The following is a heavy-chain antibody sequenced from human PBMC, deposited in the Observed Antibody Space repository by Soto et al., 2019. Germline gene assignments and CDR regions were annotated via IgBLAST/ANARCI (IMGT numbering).Heavy chain of an antibody. CDR2: IQSDGSIT. V-gene: IGHV3-74*01. CDR1: GFTFSDYY. D-gene: IGHD3-10*01. Sequence: GGSLRLSCAASGFTFSDYYMSWIRQAPGKGLVWVSRIQSDGSITTYADSVKGRFTISRDNAKNTLYLQMNSLRAEDTAMYYCARVRYGLDYWGQGTLVTVSS. CDR3: ARVRYGLDY. J-gene: IGHJ4*02.